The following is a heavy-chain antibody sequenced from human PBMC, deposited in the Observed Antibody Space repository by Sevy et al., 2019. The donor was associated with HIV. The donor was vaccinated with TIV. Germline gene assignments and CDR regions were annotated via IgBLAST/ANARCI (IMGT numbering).Heavy chain of an antibody. CDR1: GFTFTSDY. CDR2: INTDGKII. D-gene: IGHD1-26*01. J-gene: IGHJ4*02. Sequence: GGSLRLSCAASGFTFTSDYMHWVRQPPGKGLVWVSHINTDGKIIRYVDSVKGRFTTSRDNAKNKLYLQMNSLRAEDTAVYYCARGSRGTFGSWGQGTLVTVSS. V-gene: IGHV3-74*01. CDR3: ARGSRGTFGS.